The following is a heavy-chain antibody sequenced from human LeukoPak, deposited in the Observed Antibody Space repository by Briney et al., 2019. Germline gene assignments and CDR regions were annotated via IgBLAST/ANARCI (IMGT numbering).Heavy chain of an antibody. V-gene: IGHV1-2*06. CDR2: INPNSGGT. Sequence: ASVKVSCKASGYTFTGYYMHWVRQAPGQGLEGMGRINPNSGGTNYAQKFQGRVTMTRDTSISTAYMELSRLRSDDTAVYYCARDLSLGPYDSSGYFDYWGQGTLVTVSS. CDR1: GYTFTGYY. D-gene: IGHD3-22*01. J-gene: IGHJ4*02. CDR3: ARDLSLGPYDSSGYFDY.